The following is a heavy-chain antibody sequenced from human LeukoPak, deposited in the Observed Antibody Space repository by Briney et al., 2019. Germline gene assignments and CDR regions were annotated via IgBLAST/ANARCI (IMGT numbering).Heavy chain of an antibody. CDR2: INPNSGGT. D-gene: IGHD1-26*01. V-gene: IGHV1-2*02. CDR3: ARISGGKRDPAHKPLGY. CDR1: GYTFTGYY. J-gene: IGHJ4*02. Sequence: ASVKVSCKASGYTFTGYYMHWVRQAPGQGLEWMGWINPNSGGTNYAQKLQGRVTMTRDTSISTAYMELSRLKSDDTAVYYCARISGGKRDPAHKPLGYWGQGTLVTVSS.